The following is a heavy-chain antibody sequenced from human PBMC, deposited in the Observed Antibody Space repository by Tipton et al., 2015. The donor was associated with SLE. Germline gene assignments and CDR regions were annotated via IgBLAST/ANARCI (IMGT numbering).Heavy chain of an antibody. D-gene: IGHD6-13*01. V-gene: IGHV4-4*07. CDR1: GDTIYSYY. CDR2: IYSTGNS. CDR3: ARDRLGAAGYTSSDFFDY. J-gene: IGHJ4*02. Sequence: TLSLTCNISGDTIYSYYWSWIRQPAGKGLEWIGRIYSTGNSNYNPSLKSRVTMSVDTSKNQFSLKLTSVTAADTAVYYCARDRLGAAGYTSSDFFDYWGQGTLVTVSS.